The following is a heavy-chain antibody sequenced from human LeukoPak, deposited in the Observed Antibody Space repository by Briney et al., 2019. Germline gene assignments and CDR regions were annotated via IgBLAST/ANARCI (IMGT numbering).Heavy chain of an antibody. D-gene: IGHD6-13*01. V-gene: IGHV3-23*01. Sequence: GGSLRLSCAASGFTFSSYAMSWVRQAPGKGLEWVSAISGSGGSTYYADSVKGRFTISRDNSKNTLYLQMNSLRAEDTAVYYCAKVSKAALYSSSWYGFDYWGQGTLVTVSS. J-gene: IGHJ4*02. CDR3: AKVSKAALYSSSWYGFDY. CDR1: GFTFSSYA. CDR2: ISGSGGST.